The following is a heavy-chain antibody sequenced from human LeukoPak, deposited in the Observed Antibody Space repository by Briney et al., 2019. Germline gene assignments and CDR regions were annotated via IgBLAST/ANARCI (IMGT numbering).Heavy chain of an antibody. CDR1: GYTFTSYY. CDR3: ARDLKGYCSSTSCYPAGHWFDP. Sequence: ASVKVSCKASGYTFTSYYMHWVRQAPGQGLEWMGWINPNSGGTNYAQKFQGWVTMTRETSISTAYMELSRLRSDDTAVYYCARDLKGYCSSTSCYPAGHWFDPWGQGTLVTVSS. D-gene: IGHD2-2*01. V-gene: IGHV1-2*04. CDR2: INPNSGGT. J-gene: IGHJ5*02.